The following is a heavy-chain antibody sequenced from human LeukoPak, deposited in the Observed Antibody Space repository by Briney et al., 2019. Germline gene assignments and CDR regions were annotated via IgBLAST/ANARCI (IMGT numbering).Heavy chain of an antibody. CDR2: INTDGSTT. Sequence: GGSLRLSCAASGFTFSSYWMHWVRQAPGKGLVWVSHINTDGSTTTYADSVKGRFSISRDNAKNTLYLQMNTLRAEDTAVYYCARDIAYSAHKEGYWVQGTQVTVSS. CDR1: GFTFSSYW. V-gene: IGHV3-74*01. CDR3: ARDIAYSAHKEGY. J-gene: IGHJ4*02. D-gene: IGHD5-12*01.